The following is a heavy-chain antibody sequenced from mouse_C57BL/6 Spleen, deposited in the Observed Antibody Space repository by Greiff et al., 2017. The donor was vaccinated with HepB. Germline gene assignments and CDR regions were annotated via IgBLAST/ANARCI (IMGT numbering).Heavy chain of an antibody. CDR1: GYTFTNYW. Sequence: VKLMESGAELVRPGTSVKMSCKASGYTFTNYWIGWAKQRPGHGLEWIGDIYPGGGYTNYNEKFKGKATLTADKSSSTAYMQFSSLTSEDSAIYYCARVDIYDGYYDYAMDYWGQGTSVTVSS. CDR2: IYPGGGYT. D-gene: IGHD2-3*01. J-gene: IGHJ4*01. V-gene: IGHV1-63*01. CDR3: ARVDIYDGYYDYAMDY.